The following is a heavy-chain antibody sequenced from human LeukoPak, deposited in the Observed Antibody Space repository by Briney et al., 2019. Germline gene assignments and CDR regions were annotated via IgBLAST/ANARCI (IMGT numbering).Heavy chain of an antibody. V-gene: IGHV1-24*01. CDR1: GYTLTELS. CDR2: FDPEDGET. Sequence: ASVKVSCKVSGYTLTELSMHWVRQAPGKGLEWMGGFDPEDGETIYAQKFQGRVTMTEDTSTDTAYMELSSLRSEDTAVYYCARNYYGSGSYYLPFDYWGQGTLVTVSS. CDR3: ARNYYGSGSYYLPFDY. J-gene: IGHJ4*02. D-gene: IGHD3-10*01.